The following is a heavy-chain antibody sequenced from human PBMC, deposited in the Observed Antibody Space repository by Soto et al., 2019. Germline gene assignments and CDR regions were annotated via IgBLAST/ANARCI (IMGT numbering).Heavy chain of an antibody. Sequence: GGSLRLSCTASGFTFSIYAMHWVRQAPGKGLEWVAIISYDGTKIDYAGSVKGRFTISRDNSKNTLYLQMNSLTTEDTAVYYCARVVEYSYGSLDYWGQGTLVTVSS. CDR1: GFTFSIYA. J-gene: IGHJ4*02. V-gene: IGHV3-30-3*01. D-gene: IGHD5-18*01. CDR2: ISYDGTKI. CDR3: ARVVEYSYGSLDY.